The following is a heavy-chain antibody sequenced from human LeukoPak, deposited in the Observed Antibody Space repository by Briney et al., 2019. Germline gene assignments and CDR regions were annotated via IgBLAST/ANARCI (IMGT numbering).Heavy chain of an antibody. Sequence: WETLSLTCAVSGGSISSYYWSWIRQPPGKGLEWIWYIYTSGSTNYNAALMSRVTISVDTSKNQSSLKLSPVTAADTAVYYCARRVGYGDYRWFDPWGQGTLVTVSS. CDR2: IYTSGST. V-gene: IGHV4-4*09. J-gene: IGHJ5*02. D-gene: IGHD4-17*01. CDR3: ARRVGYGDYRWFDP. CDR1: GGSISSYY.